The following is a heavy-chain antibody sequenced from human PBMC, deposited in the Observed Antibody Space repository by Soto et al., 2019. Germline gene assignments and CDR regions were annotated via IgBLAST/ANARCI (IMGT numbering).Heavy chain of an antibody. CDR3: ARGRTVRNYADDSSDYFYFLDY. D-gene: IGHD3-22*01. Sequence: LSLTCTVSGDSISTFYWGWMRQSPGKELEWIGYVYYTGSTNYNPSLKSRVAISVDRSKNQFSLKLTSANAADTAVYYCARGRTVRNYADDSSDYFYFLDYSGQGTHGTVSA. CDR2: VYYTGST. V-gene: IGHV4-59*01. J-gene: IGHJ4*02. CDR1: GDSISTFY.